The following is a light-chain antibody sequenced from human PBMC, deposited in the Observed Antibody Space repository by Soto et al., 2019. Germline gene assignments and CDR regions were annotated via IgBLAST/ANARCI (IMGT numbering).Light chain of an antibody. V-gene: IGLV2-14*01. J-gene: IGLJ3*02. CDR3: SSSTTTTSLVV. CDR1: SSDIGDYNY. CDR2: DVS. Sequence: QSALTQPASVSGSPGQSITISCTGTSSDIGDYNYVSWYQQYPGKVSILVIYDVSHRPSGVSNRFSGSKSGNTASLTISGLQAEDEADYYYSSSTTTTSLVVFGGGTKLTVL.